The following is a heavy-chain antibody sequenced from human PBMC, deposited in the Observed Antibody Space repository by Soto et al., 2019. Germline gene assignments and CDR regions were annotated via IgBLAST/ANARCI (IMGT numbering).Heavy chain of an antibody. Sequence: QPGGSLRLSCAASGFTFDDYAMHWVRQAPGKGLEWVSGISWNSGSIGYADSVKGRFTISRDNAKNSLYLQMNSLRAEDTALYYCAKGGYSGYDGNWFDPWGQGTLVTVSS. CDR2: ISWNSGSI. CDR3: AKGGYSGYDGNWFDP. J-gene: IGHJ5*02. CDR1: GFTFDDYA. V-gene: IGHV3-9*01. D-gene: IGHD5-12*01.